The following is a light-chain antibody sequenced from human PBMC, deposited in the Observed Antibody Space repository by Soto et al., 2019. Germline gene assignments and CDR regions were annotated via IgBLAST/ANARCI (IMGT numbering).Light chain of an antibody. V-gene: IGKV3-20*01. Sequence: EIVLTQSPDTVSLSPGERATLSCRASQSVSSSYLAWYQQKPGQAPRLLIYGASSRATDIPDRFSGSGSGTDFTLTISRLEHEDFAVYYCQHYVTSLTTFGQGTKADIK. J-gene: IGKJ1*01. CDR2: GAS. CDR1: QSVSSSY. CDR3: QHYVTSLTT.